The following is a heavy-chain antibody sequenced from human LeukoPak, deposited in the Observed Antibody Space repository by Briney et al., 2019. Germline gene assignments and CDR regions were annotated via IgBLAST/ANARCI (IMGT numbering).Heavy chain of an antibody. CDR2: IHYSGST. CDR1: GGSISSSSYY. Sequence: SETLSLTCTVSGGSISSSSYYWGWIRQPPGKGLEWIGSIHYSGSTYYNPSLKRRVTISVDTSKNQFSLKLSSVTAADTAVYYCARLYYYVSSGYTFDYWGQGTLVTVSS. D-gene: IGHD3-22*01. CDR3: ARLYYYVSSGYTFDY. J-gene: IGHJ4*02. V-gene: IGHV4-39*01.